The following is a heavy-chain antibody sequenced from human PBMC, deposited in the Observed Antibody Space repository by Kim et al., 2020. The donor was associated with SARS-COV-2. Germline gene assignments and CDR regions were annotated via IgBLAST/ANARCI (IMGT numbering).Heavy chain of an antibody. CDR1: GFTFSSYG. Sequence: GGSLRLSCAASGFTFSSYGMHWVRQAPGKGLEWVAVISYDGSNKYYADSVKGRFTISRDNSKNTLYLQMNSLRAEDTAVYYCARGRRGPSGYWGQGTLVT. J-gene: IGHJ4*02. V-gene: IGHV3-33*05. CDR3: ARGRRGPSGY. CDR2: ISYDGSNK. D-gene: IGHD6-19*01.